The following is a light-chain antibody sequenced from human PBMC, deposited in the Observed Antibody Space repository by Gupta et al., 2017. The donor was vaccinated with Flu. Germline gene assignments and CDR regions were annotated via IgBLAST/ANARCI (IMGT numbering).Light chain of an antibody. CDR3: HLYYNWPRT. Sequence: EIVMTQSPATLSVSPGESATLSFMSSQSVSSNLAWYQQKPGQTPRLLIYGVYTSVTRIPARFRGSASVTEFTLTIIIMQSEDFAVYYIHLYYNWPRTFGQGTKVEIK. CDR1: QSVSSN. CDR2: GVY. V-gene: IGKV3-15*01. J-gene: IGKJ1*01.